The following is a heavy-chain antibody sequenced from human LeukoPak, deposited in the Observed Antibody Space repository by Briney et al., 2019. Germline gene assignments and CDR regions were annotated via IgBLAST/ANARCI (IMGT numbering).Heavy chain of an antibody. CDR2: ITSKTDGGTT. CDR3: STDWVVRGQVLVIDY. Sequence: GGSLRLSLAAAGLTVVNAWMGWVRQAPGKGLEWVGRITSKTDGGTTDYAASVKGRFTISRDDSENTLYLQTDTLKTEDTSECECSTDWVVRGQVLVIDYWGQGTLVTVSS. D-gene: IGHD2/OR15-2a*01. CDR1: GLTVVNAW. V-gene: IGHV3-15*01. J-gene: IGHJ4*02.